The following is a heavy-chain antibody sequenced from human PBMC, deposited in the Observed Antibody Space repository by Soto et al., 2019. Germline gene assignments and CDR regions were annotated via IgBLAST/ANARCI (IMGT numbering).Heavy chain of an antibody. V-gene: IGHV1-69*12. Sequence: QVQLVQSGAEVKKPGSSVKVSCKASGGTFSSYAISWVRQAPGQGLEWMGGIIPIFGTANYAQKFQGRVTITADASTSTAYMELSSLRSEDTAVYYCARDQLSSSSSESAEYFQHWGQGTLVTVSS. D-gene: IGHD6-6*01. J-gene: IGHJ1*01. CDR3: ARDQLSSSSSESAEYFQH. CDR1: GGTFSSYA. CDR2: IIPIFGTA.